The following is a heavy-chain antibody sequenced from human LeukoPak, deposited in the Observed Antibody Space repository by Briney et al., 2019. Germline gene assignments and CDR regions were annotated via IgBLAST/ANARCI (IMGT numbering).Heavy chain of an antibody. D-gene: IGHD3-10*01. J-gene: IGHJ2*01. CDR1: GGTFSSYA. CDR2: IIPIFGTA. Sequence: SVKVSCKASGGTFSSYAISWVRQAPGQGLEWMGGIIPIFGTANYAQKFQGRVTMTRDTSISTAYMELSRLRSDDTAVYYCARGGTMVRGVNWYFDPWGRGTLVTVSS. V-gene: IGHV1-69*05. CDR3: ARGGTMVRGVNWYFDP.